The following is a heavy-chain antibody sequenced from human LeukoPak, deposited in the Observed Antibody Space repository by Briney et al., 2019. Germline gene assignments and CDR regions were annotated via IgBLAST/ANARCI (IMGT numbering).Heavy chain of an antibody. V-gene: IGHV3-7*01. CDR3: ARGGRGWFDP. CDR1: GFTFSTYW. D-gene: IGHD1-26*01. CDR2: INQDGRHR. J-gene: IGHJ5*02. Sequence: GGSLRLSCAASGFTFSTYWMTWVRQAPGKGLEWVANINQDGRHRYFVNSVEGRFSISRDNAKNSLYLQIDSLRADDTAVYYCARGGRGWFDPWGQGTLVTVSS.